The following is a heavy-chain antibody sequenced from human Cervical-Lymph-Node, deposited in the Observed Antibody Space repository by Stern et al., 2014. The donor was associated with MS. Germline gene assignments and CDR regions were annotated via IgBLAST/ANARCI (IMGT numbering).Heavy chain of an antibody. Sequence: VQLVESGADVKKPGSSVKVSCTASGDTFINFGISWVRQAPGQGLEWMVGFIPLFGTTEYAQKFQGRVTISADESATTVYMELSGLRSEDTAVYYCARDNDDNGMDVWGQGTTVTVTS. CDR3: ARDNDDNGMDV. CDR2: FIPLFGTT. J-gene: IGHJ6*02. V-gene: IGHV1-69*01. D-gene: IGHD1-1*01. CDR1: GDTFINFG.